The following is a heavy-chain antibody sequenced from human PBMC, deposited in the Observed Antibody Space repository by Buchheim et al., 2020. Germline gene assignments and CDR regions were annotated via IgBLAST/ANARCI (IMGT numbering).Heavy chain of an antibody. J-gene: IGHJ4*02. CDR3: ARGFSDFWSGYTIPFDY. D-gene: IGHD3-3*01. CDR2: INHSGST. Sequence: QVQLQQWGAGLLKPSETLSLTCAVYGGSFSGYYWSWIRQPPGKGLEWIGEINHSGSTNYNPSLKSRVTISLDTSKKQFSLKLSSVTAADTAVYYCARGFSDFWSGYTIPFDYWGQGTL. CDR1: GGSFSGYY. V-gene: IGHV4-34*01.